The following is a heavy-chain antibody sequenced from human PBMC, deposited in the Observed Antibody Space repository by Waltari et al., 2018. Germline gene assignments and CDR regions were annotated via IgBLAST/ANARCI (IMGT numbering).Heavy chain of an antibody. V-gene: IGHV1-69*08. Sequence: QVQLVQSGAEVKTPGSSVKVSCTASAGTFSSYAISWVRQAPGQGREWMGKIIPILGTANYAQKFQGRVTITADKSTSTAYMELSSLRSEDTAVYYCASMNIVATIGGRYWGQGTLVTVSS. CDR3: ASMNIVATIGGRY. J-gene: IGHJ4*02. CDR1: AGTFSSYA. CDR2: IIPILGTA. D-gene: IGHD5-12*01.